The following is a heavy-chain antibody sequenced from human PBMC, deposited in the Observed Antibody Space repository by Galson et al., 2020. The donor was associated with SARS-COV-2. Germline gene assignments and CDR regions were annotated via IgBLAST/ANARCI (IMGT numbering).Heavy chain of an antibody. CDR3: TEYGDYNDF. CDR2: IRSKSKNYAT. D-gene: IGHD4-17*01. J-gene: IGHJ4*02. V-gene: IGHV3-73*01. CDR1: GFTFSGSS. Sequence: GGSLRLSCAASGFTFSGSSIHWVRQASGKGLEWVGRIRSKSKNYATGYAASVKGRFTISRDDSKNTAYLQMTSLKTEDTAVYYCTEYGDYNDFWGQGTLVTVSS.